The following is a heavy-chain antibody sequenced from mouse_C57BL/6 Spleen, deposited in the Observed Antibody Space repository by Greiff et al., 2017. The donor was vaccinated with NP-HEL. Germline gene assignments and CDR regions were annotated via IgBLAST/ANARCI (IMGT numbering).Heavy chain of an antibody. Sequence: EVQLQQSGPELVKLGASVKISCKASGYTFTDYYMNWVKQSHGKSLEWIGDINPNNGGTSYNQKFKGKATLTVDKSSSTAYMELRSLTSEDSAVYYCARPPFYDGYWVDYWGQGTTLTVSS. J-gene: IGHJ2*01. V-gene: IGHV1-26*01. D-gene: IGHD2-3*01. CDR3: ARPPFYDGYWVDY. CDR1: GYTFTDYY. CDR2: INPNNGGT.